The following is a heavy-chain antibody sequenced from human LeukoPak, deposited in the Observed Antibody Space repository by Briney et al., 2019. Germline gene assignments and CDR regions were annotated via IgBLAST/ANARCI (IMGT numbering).Heavy chain of an antibody. CDR1: GYSLIDLS. V-gene: IGHV1-24*01. CDR2: FDPDDGET. Sequence: ASVKVSCKVSGYSLIDLSMYWVRQAPGKGLEWMGGFDPDDGETTYAQRFQGRVTITEDTSTDTAYMELTNLRSDDTAVYYCAADTQKTVVPSTDHWGQGTPVTVSS. D-gene: IGHD4-23*01. CDR3: AADTQKTVVPSTDH. J-gene: IGHJ4*02.